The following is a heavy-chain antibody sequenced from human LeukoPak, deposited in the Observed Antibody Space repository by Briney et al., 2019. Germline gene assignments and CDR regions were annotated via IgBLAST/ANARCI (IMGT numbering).Heavy chain of an antibody. D-gene: IGHD4-17*01. Sequence: GGSLRLSCAASGFTFDDYAMHWVRQAPGKGLEWVSLISWDGGSTYYADSVKGRFTISRDNSKNSLYLQMNSLRAEDTALYYCAKAATVTTHIIVYMDVWGKGTTVTVSS. J-gene: IGHJ6*03. CDR2: ISWDGGST. V-gene: IGHV3-43D*03. CDR1: GFTFDDYA. CDR3: AKAATVTTHIIVYMDV.